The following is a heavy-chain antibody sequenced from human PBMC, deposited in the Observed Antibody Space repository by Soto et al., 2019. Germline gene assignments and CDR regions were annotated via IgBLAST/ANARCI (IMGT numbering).Heavy chain of an antibody. V-gene: IGHV1-2*02. CDR2: INPNRGGT. CDR3: ARGGGGCTDGVCGGLDV. J-gene: IGHJ6*02. CDR1: GYIFTGDY. D-gene: IGHD2-8*01. Sequence: QVRLVQSGAEVKKPGASVKVSCKASGYIFTGDYIHWVRQAPGQGLEWMGWINPNRGGTGYAQKFQGGGIMTRDTSISTAYMDLRRLTSDDTAVYYCARGGGGCTDGVCGGLDVWGQGTTVTVSS.